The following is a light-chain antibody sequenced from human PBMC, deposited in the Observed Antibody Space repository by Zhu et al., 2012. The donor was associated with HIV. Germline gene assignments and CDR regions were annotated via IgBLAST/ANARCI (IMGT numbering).Light chain of an antibody. CDR2: KAS. J-gene: IGKJ2*01. Sequence: DIQMTQSPSSLSASVGDRVTITCWASQNVGRYLAWYQQKPGKAPKALIYKASNLESGVPSRFSGSGSGTEFTLTISSLQPDDLATYYCQQGYLAPFTFGQGTKLEI. CDR1: QNVGRY. V-gene: IGKV1-5*03. CDR3: QQGYLAPFT.